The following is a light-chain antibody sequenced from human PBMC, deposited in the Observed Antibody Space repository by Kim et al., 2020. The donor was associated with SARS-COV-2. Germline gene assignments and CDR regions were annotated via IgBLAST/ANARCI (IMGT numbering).Light chain of an antibody. V-gene: IGKV1-9*01. CDR3: QQLKSYPYT. CDR2: AAS. CDR1: QGINSF. J-gene: IGKJ2*01. Sequence: ASVGDSLTITCRARQGINSFFAWYQQKPGKAPTLLIYAASTVQRGVPSRFSGSRSGTEFTLTISSLQPRDFATYYCQQLKSYPYTFGQGTNRDI.